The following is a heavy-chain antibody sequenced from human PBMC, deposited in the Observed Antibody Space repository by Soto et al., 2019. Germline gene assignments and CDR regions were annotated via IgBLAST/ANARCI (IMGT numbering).Heavy chain of an antibody. CDR1: GFTFSSYA. Sequence: EVQLLESGGGLVQPGGSLRLSCAASGFTFSSYAMSWVRQAPGKGLEWVSAISGSGGSTYYADSVKGRFTISRDNSMNTLYLQMNRLRAEDTAVYYCAKPLIVVVPAASAYDYWGQGTLVTVSS. CDR2: ISGSGGST. J-gene: IGHJ4*02. CDR3: AKPLIVVVPAASAYDY. V-gene: IGHV3-23*01. D-gene: IGHD2-2*01.